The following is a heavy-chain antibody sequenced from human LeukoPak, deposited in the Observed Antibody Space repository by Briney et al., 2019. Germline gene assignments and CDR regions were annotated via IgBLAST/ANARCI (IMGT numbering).Heavy chain of an antibody. D-gene: IGHD3-3*01. CDR1: GYTFTTYT. J-gene: IGHJ6*03. CDR3: ARARYETRIWPKRRYDYYHYMDV. Sequence: GASVKVSCKASGYTFTTYTIHWVRQAPGQRLEWMGWINAGNGNTKYSQEFQDRVTITRDTSASTAYMELSSLRSEDMAVYYCARARYETRIWPKRRYDYYHYMDVWGKGTTVTVSS. CDR2: INAGNGNT. V-gene: IGHV1-3*03.